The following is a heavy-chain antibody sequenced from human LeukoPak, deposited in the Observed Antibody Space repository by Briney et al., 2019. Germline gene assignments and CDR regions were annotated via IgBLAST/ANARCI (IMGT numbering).Heavy chain of an antibody. CDR3: ARGGFGEEYFDY. Sequence: SETLSLTCTVSGGSISSGGYYWSWIRQHPGKGLEWIGYTYYSGSTYYNPSLKSRVTISVDTSKNQFSLKLSSVTAADTAVYYCARGGFGEEYFDYWGQGTLVTVSS. V-gene: IGHV4-31*03. CDR1: GGSISSGGYY. J-gene: IGHJ4*02. CDR2: TYYSGST. D-gene: IGHD3-10*01.